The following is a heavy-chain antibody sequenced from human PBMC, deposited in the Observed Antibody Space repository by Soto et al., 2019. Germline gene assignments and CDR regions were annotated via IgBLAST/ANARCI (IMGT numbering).Heavy chain of an antibody. Sequence: LXVSCAASEFTLSNAWISWVRQAPGKGLEWVGRIKSKTDGGTTDYAAPVKGRFTISRDDSKNTLYLQMNSLKTEDTAVYYCTTGDSGSYPSIDYWGQGTLVTVSS. CDR2: IKSKTDGGTT. CDR3: TTGDSGSYPSIDY. CDR1: EFTLSNAW. D-gene: IGHD1-26*01. V-gene: IGHV3-15*01. J-gene: IGHJ4*02.